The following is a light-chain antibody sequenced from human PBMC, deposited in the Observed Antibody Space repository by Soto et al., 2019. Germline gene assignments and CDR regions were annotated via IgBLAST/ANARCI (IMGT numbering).Light chain of an antibody. V-gene: IGKV3-20*01. Sequence: EIVLTQSPGTLSLSPGERATLSCRASQSVNSNYLAWYRRKPGQAPSLLIYGASTRATGIPGRFSGSGSGTDFTLTITRLEPEDFAVYYCPQYGSSPPTFGQWTKVEIK. CDR2: GAS. J-gene: IGKJ1*01. CDR1: QSVNSNY. CDR3: PQYGSSPPT.